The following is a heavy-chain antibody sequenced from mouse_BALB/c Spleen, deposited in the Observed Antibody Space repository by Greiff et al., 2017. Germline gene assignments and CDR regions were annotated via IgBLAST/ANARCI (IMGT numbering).Heavy chain of an antibody. D-gene: IGHD3-3*01. CDR3: TREGGRDAWFAY. CDR1: GYTFTSYW. CDR2: IYPGNRDT. Sequence: EVQLQQSGTVLARPGASVKMSCKASGYTFTSYWMHWVKQRPGQGLEWIGAIYPGNRDTRYTQKFKGKAKLTAVTTTSTAYMELSSLTNEDSAVYYCTREGGRDAWFAYWGQGTLVTVSA. V-gene: IGHV1-5*01. J-gene: IGHJ3*01.